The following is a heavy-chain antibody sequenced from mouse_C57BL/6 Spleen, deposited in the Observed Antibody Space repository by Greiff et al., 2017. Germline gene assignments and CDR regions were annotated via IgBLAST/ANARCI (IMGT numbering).Heavy chain of an antibody. CDR3: ARQDYGSSHWYFDV. V-gene: IGHV5-12*01. D-gene: IGHD1-1*01. CDR1: GFTFSDYY. J-gene: IGHJ1*03. CDR2: ISNGGGST. Sequence: EVQGVESGGGLVQPGGSLTLSCAASGFTFSDYYMYWVRQTPEKRLEWVAYISNGGGSTYYPDTVKGRFTISRDNAKNTLYLQMSRLKSEDTAMYYCARQDYGSSHWYFDVWGTGTTVTVSS.